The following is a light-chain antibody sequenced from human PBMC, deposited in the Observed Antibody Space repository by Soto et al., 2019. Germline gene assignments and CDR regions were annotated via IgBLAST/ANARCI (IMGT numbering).Light chain of an antibody. CDR1: QGIGTW. J-gene: IGKJ5*01. CDR2: AAS. Sequence: DIQMTQAPSSVFASVGDRVTITCRASQGIGTWLAWYQQKPGKAPSLLIYAASTLHSGVPSRFPGRGSGTDFTLTISSLQPEDSATYYCQHATSFPITFGQGTRLEIK. CDR3: QHATSFPIT. V-gene: IGKV1D-12*01.